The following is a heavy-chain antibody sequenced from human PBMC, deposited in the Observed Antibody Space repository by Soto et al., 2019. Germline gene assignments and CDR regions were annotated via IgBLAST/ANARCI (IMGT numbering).Heavy chain of an antibody. CDR3: ASFYDILTGYYND. Sequence: PSETLSLTCTVSGGSISSGGYYWSWIRQHPGKGLEWIGYIYYSGSTYYNPSLKSRVTISVDTSKNQFSLKLSSVAAADTAVYYCASFYDILTGYYNDWGQGTLVTVSS. V-gene: IGHV4-31*03. CDR1: GGSISSGGYY. J-gene: IGHJ4*02. CDR2: IYYSGST. D-gene: IGHD3-9*01.